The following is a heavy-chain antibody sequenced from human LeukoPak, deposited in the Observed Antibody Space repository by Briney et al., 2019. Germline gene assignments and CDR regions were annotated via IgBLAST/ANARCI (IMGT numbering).Heavy chain of an antibody. J-gene: IGHJ4*02. CDR2: IYSGGHT. CDR3: ARWVGDYFFDY. D-gene: IGHD3-10*01. V-gene: IGHV3-53*01. CDR1: GFTVSSNY. Sequence: GGSLRLSCAASGFTVSSNYMSWVRQAPGEGLEWVSVIYSGGHTYYVDSVKGRFTISRDNSKNTLYLQMNSLRAEDTAVYYCARWVGDYFFDYWGQGTLVTVSS.